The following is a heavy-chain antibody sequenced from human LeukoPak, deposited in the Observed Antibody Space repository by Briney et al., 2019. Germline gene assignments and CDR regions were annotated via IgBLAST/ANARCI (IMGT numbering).Heavy chain of an antibody. V-gene: IGHV4-39*01. Sequence: SETLSLTCTVSGGSISSSSYYWGWIRQPPGLGLVWVGSIYYSGSTYYNPSLKSRVTISVDTSKNQFSQKLSSVTAADTAVYYCARLAQRWLPYGQYYFDYWGQGTLVTVSS. CDR2: IYYSGST. CDR3: ARLAQRWLPYGQYYFDY. J-gene: IGHJ4*02. CDR1: GGSISSSSYY. D-gene: IGHD5-24*01.